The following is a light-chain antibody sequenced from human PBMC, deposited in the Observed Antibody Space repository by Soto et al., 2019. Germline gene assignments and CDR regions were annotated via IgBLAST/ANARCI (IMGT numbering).Light chain of an antibody. CDR3: QQYYSTPPIT. CDR1: QSVLYSSNNKNY. J-gene: IGKJ5*01. V-gene: IGKV4-1*01. Sequence: DIVMTQSPDSLAVSLGERATINCKSSQSVLYSSNNKNYLAWYQQKPGQPPKLLIYWASTRESGVPDRCSVSRYGTDFPLTISSLQAEDVAVYYCQQYYSTPPITFGQGTRLEIK. CDR2: WAS.